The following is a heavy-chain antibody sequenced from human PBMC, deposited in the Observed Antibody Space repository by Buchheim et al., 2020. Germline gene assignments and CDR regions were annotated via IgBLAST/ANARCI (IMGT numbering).Heavy chain of an antibody. D-gene: IGHD3-10*01. V-gene: IGHV3-7*01. CDR2: IKQDGSEK. Sequence: EVQLVESGGGLVQPGGSLRLSCAASGFTFSSHWMSWVRQAPGKGLEWVANIKQDGSEKYYVDSVKGRFTISSDNAKNSLYLQMNSLRAEDTAVYYCARVETLWFGELLVYWGQGTL. CDR1: GFTFSSHW. CDR3: ARVETLWFGELLVY. J-gene: IGHJ4*02.